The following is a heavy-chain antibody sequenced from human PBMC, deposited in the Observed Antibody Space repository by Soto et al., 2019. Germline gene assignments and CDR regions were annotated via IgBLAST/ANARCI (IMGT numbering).Heavy chain of an antibody. CDR3: ATDGSYAQHV. J-gene: IGHJ6*02. CDR1: GFTFSNSW. CDR2: IYSDGSIT. V-gene: IGHV3-74*01. D-gene: IGHD2-2*01. Sequence: PGGSLRLSCAASGFTFSNSWMHWVRQAPGKGLVWVSHIYSDGSITAYADSVKGRFTISRDNAKNTLYLQMNSLRVEDTAVYYCATDGSYAQHVWGQGTTVTVYS.